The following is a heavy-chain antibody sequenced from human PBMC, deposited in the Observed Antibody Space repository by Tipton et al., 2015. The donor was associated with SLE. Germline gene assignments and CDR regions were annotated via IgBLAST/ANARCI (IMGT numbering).Heavy chain of an antibody. D-gene: IGHD6-19*01. J-gene: IGHJ4*02. V-gene: IGHV4-39*07. CDR2: IYYSGST. CDR3: ARRRGEQWLVRVFDY. CDR1: GGSISSSSYY. Sequence: TLSLTCTVSGGSISSSSYYWGWIRQPPGKGLEWIGSIYYSGSTYYNPSLKSRVTISVDTSKNQFSLELSSVTAADTAVYYCARRRGEQWLVRVFDYWGQGTLVTVSS.